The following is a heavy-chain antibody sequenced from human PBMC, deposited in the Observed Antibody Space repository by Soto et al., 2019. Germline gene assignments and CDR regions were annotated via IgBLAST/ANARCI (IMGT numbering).Heavy chain of an antibody. CDR2: ISYTGRT. Sequence: SETLSLTCIVSGDSVTSGSYYWTWLRQPPGKGLEWIGYISYTGRTEYNPSLQSRVTISVDTSKNDFSLNLSSVTAADTAVYFCAREWGLLPYYVMNVWGHGTAVTVSS. CDR3: AREWGLLPYYVMNV. CDR1: GDSVTSGSYY. D-gene: IGHD7-27*01. V-gene: IGHV4-61*03. J-gene: IGHJ6*02.